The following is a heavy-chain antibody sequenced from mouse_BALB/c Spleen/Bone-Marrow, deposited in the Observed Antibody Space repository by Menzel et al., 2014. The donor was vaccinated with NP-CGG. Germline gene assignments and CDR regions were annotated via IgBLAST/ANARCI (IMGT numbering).Heavy chain of an antibody. CDR2: IDPANGNT. D-gene: IGHD2-4*01. CDR3: ARYDYGWYFYV. V-gene: IGHV14-3*02. CDR1: GFNIKDIY. J-gene: IGHJ1*01. Sequence: VQLQQPGAELVKPGASVKLSCTASGFNIKDIYMHWVKQRPEQGLEWIGRIDPANGNTKYDPKFQGKATITADTSSNTAYLQLSSLTSEDTAVYYCARYDYGWYFYVWGAGTTVTVSS.